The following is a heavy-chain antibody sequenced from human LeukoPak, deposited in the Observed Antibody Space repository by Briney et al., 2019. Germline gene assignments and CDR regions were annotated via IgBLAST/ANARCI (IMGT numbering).Heavy chain of an antibody. D-gene: IGHD5-12*01. J-gene: IGHJ4*02. CDR3: ARLKPVAILDY. CDR1: GVSISSSY. Sequence: SETLSLTCTVSGVSISSSYWSWIRQPPGKGLEWIGYIYFSGNTNYNTSLKSRVAMSIDTSKNQFSLKLSSVTAADTAVYYCARLKPVAILDYWGQGTLVTV. CDR2: IYFSGNT. V-gene: IGHV4-59*08.